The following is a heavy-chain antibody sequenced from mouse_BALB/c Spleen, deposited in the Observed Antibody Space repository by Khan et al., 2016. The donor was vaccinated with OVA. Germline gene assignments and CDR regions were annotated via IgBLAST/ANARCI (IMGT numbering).Heavy chain of an antibody. Sequence: VQLQQPGAELVKPGASVKLSCTASGFNIKDTYMHWVKQRPEEGLEWIGKIDPANGNTKYDPKFQGKATITADTSSNTAYLQLSRLTSEDTAVYYCARTYDGTMDYWGQGTSVTVSS. J-gene: IGHJ4*01. CDR2: IDPANGNT. D-gene: IGHD2-14*01. V-gene: IGHV14-3*02. CDR1: GFNIKDTY. CDR3: ARTYDGTMDY.